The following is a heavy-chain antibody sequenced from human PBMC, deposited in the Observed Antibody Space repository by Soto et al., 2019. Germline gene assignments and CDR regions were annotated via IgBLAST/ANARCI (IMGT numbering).Heavy chain of an antibody. CDR1: GGSISSGGYY. J-gene: IGHJ5*02. V-gene: IGHV4-31*03. CDR3: ARVQYSYGSWWFDT. Sequence: QVQLQESGPGLVKPSQTLSLTCTVSGGSISSGGYYWSWLRQHPGKGLEWIGYIYYSGSTYYNPALKSRVTVSVDTSKNQFSLKLSSVTAADTDLYYCARVQYSYGSWWFDTWGQGTLVTVSS. CDR2: IYYSGST. D-gene: IGHD5-18*01.